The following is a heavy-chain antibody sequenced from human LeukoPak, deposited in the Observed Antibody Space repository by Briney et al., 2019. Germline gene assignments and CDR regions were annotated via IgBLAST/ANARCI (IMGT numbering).Heavy chain of an antibody. D-gene: IGHD5-18*01. CDR3: AREGIQLWLDLSY. V-gene: IGHV1-18*01. CDR2: ISAYNGNT. CDR1: GYTCTSYC. J-gene: IGHJ4*02. Sequence: ASVMVSCKASGYTCTSYCISWVRQAPGQGLEWMGWISAYNGNTHYAQKLQGRVTMTTDTSTSTDYMELRSLRSDDTAVYYCAREGIQLWLDLSYWGQGTLVTVSS.